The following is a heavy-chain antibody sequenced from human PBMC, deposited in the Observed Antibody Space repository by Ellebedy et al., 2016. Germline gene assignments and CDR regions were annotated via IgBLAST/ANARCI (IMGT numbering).Heavy chain of an antibody. J-gene: IGHJ5*02. V-gene: IGHV4-59*03. CDR2: ISHTGNN. CDR3: AKTWFGERGNWLEP. D-gene: IGHD3-10*01. CDR1: GGSMKTDY. Sequence: GSLRLSXTVSGGSMKTDYWSWIRQTPGKGLEHIGYISHTGNNYYSPSLKSRVTLSVDTSKSQFSLTLNSVTAADTAVYFCAKTWFGERGNWLEPWGQGILVTVSS.